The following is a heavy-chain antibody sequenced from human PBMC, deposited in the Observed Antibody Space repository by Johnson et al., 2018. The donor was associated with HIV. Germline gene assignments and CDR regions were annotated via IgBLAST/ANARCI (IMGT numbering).Heavy chain of an antibody. J-gene: IGHJ3*02. D-gene: IGHD1-26*01. V-gene: IGHV3-23*04. Sequence: EVQLVESGGGLVQPGGSLRLSCAASGFAFSSYAMTWVRQAPGKGLEWVSAISGSGGSTYYADSVKGQFTISRDNSKNTLYLQMNSLRAEDTAVYYCAKDLGIVGAVHRTFDIWGQGTMVTVSS. CDR3: AKDLGIVGAVHRTFDI. CDR1: GFAFSSYA. CDR2: ISGSGGST.